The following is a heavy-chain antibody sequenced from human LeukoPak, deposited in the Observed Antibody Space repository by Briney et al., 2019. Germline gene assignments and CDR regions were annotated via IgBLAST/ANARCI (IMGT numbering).Heavy chain of an antibody. D-gene: IGHD3-22*01. Sequence: GGSLRLSCAASGFTFSSYAMNWVRQAPGKGLEWVSSISGSDGSSRYADPVKGRFTLSRDNSKNTMYLQMNSLRAADTAVYYCAKTLTVIVVATDAFDIWGQGTMVTVSS. V-gene: IGHV3-23*01. J-gene: IGHJ3*02. CDR3: AKTLTVIVVATDAFDI. CDR1: GFTFSSYA. CDR2: ISGSDGSS.